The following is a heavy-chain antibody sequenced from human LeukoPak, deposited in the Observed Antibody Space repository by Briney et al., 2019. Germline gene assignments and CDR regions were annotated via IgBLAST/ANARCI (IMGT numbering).Heavy chain of an antibody. J-gene: IGHJ4*02. CDR2: IYYSGST. CDR3: AREGNYYDSSGYEDY. D-gene: IGHD3-22*01. CDR1: GGSISSGGYY. V-gene: IGHV4-31*03. Sequence: SGTLSLTRTVSGGSISSGGYYWSWIRQHPGKGLEWIGYIYYSGSTYYHPSLKSRDTISVDTSKNQFSLKLSSVTAADTAVYYCAREGNYYDSSGYEDYWGQGTLVTVSS.